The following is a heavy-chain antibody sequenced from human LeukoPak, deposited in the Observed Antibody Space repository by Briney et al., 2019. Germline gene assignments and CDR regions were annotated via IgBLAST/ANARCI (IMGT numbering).Heavy chain of an antibody. J-gene: IGHJ4*02. CDR1: GFIFSNYA. CDR3: ANVYNWNCRD. CDR2: ISGSGGSA. Sequence: GGSLRLSCAASGFIFSNYAMTWVRQAPGKGLEWVSGISGSGGSAFYADSVKGRFTISRDNSKNTLYLQVNSLRAEDTAVYYCANVYNWNCRDWGQGTLVTVSS. D-gene: IGHD1-7*01. V-gene: IGHV3-23*01.